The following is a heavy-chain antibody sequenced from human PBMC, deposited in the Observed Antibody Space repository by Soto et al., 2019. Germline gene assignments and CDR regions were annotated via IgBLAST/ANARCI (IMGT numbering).Heavy chain of an antibody. J-gene: IGHJ4*02. V-gene: IGHV3-30*04. CDR1: GFTFSSHA. D-gene: IGHD1-7*01. CDR2: ISYDGSVR. Sequence: QSGGSLRLSCAASGFTFSSHAMHWVRQAPGKGLEWVAVISYDGSVRYFADSVKGRFTISRDNSKNTLYLQMNSLTAEDTAMYYCARDLNWNFILNYWGQGTLVTVSS. CDR3: ARDLNWNFILNY.